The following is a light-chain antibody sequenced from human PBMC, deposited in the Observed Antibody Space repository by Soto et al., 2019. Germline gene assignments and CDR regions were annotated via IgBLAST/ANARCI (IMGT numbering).Light chain of an antibody. J-gene: IGKJ3*01. CDR3: QQLNSYPLT. CDR2: GAS. V-gene: IGKV3-20*01. Sequence: EIVLTQSPGTLSLSPGERATLSCRASQSVSSSYLAWYQQKPGQAPRLLIYGASSRATGIPDRFSGSGSGTDFTLTISRLEPEDFAVYYCQQLNSYPLTFGPGTTVDIK. CDR1: QSVSSSY.